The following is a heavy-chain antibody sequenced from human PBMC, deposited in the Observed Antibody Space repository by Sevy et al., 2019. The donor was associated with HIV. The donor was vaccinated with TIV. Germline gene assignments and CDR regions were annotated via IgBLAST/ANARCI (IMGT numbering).Heavy chain of an antibody. V-gene: IGHV3-48*03. D-gene: IGHD5-12*01. Sequence: GGSLRLSCAASGFTFSSYEMNWVRQAPGKGLEWVSYISSSGSTIYYADSVKGRFTISRDNAKNSLYLQMNSLRAEDTAVYYCARYVDFDAFDIWGQGTMVTVSS. CDR2: ISSSGSTI. CDR1: GFTFSSYE. J-gene: IGHJ3*02. CDR3: ARYVDFDAFDI.